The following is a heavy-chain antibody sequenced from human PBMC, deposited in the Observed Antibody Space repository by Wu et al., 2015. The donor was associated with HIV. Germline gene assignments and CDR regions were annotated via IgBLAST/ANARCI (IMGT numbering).Heavy chain of an antibody. CDR3: QRTLETYGPAGLPY. CDR1: GYSLIKLS. CDR2: FDPEDGKT. Sequence: HVHLEQSGAVVRKPGASVRVPCKVSGYSLIKLSIHWVRQAPGKGLEWMGGFDPEDGKTIYAQRFQGRVAMTEDTSTDTAYMDFISLRSEDTAVFYVQRTLETYGPAGLPYWGQGTLVTVSS. J-gene: IGHJ1*01. D-gene: IGHD3-10*01. V-gene: IGHV1-24*01.